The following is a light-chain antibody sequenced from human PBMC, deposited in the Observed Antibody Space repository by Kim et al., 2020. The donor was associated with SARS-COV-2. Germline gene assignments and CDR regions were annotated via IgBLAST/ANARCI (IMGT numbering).Light chain of an antibody. CDR3: QQDYNLLSLT. CDR2: GAS. J-gene: IGKJ4*01. V-gene: IGKV3D-7*01. Sequence: PGERVTLSCRASQSVSSSYLTWYQQKPGQAPRLLIYGASTRATSIPARFSGSGSGTDCTLTISSLQPEDFAVYYCQQDYNLLSLTFGGGTKVDIK. CDR1: QSVSSSY.